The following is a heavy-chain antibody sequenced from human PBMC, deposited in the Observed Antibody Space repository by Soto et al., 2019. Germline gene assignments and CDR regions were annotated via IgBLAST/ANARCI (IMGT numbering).Heavy chain of an antibody. V-gene: IGHV5-51*01. CDR3: ARIYDYGDYVQAEYFQH. CDR2: IYPGDSDT. Sequence: PGESLKISCKGSGYSFTSYWIGWVCQMPGKGLEWMGIIYPGDSDTRYSPSFQGQVTISADKSISTAYLQWSSLKASDTAMYYCARIYDYGDYVQAEYFQHWGQGTLVTVSS. D-gene: IGHD4-17*01. J-gene: IGHJ1*01. CDR1: GYSFTSYW.